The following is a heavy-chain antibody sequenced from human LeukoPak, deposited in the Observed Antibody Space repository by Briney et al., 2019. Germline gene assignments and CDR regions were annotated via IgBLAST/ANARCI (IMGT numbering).Heavy chain of an antibody. CDR1: GFTFDDYA. V-gene: IGHV3-9*01. D-gene: IGHD3-22*01. J-gene: IGHJ4*02. Sequence: GGSLRLSCAASGFTFDDYAMRWVRQAPGKGLEWVSGISWNSGSIGYADSVKGRFTISRDNAKNSLYLQMNSLRAEDTALYYCAKVGSPTYYYDSSGENFFDYWGQGTLVTVSS. CDR3: AKVGSPTYYYDSSGENFFDY. CDR2: ISWNSGSI.